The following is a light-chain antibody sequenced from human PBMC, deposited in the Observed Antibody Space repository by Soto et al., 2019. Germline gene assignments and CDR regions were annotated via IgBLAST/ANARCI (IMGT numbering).Light chain of an antibody. CDR3: QQYNSYPT. Sequence: DIQMTQSPSTLSASVGDRVTITCRASQSISSWVAWYQQKPGKAPKLLIYKASSLESGVPSRFSGSGSGTEFTLTNSSLQPDDFASYYCQQYNSYPTFGQGTKVEIK. V-gene: IGKV1-5*03. J-gene: IGKJ1*01. CDR2: KAS. CDR1: QSISSW.